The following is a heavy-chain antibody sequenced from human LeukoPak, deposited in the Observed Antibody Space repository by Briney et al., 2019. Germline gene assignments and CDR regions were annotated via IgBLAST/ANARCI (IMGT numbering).Heavy chain of an antibody. Sequence: GGSLRLSCAASGFIFRNYAMSWVRQAPGKGLEWVSAITGSEDTTSYADSVKGRFAISRDKSKNTLFLQMSRLRAAATAVYFCAKPLGGSYRYWYFDLWGRGTLVTVSS. D-gene: IGHD3-16*02. J-gene: IGHJ2*01. CDR1: GFIFRNYA. CDR2: ITGSEDTT. CDR3: AKPLGGSYRYWYFDL. V-gene: IGHV3-23*01.